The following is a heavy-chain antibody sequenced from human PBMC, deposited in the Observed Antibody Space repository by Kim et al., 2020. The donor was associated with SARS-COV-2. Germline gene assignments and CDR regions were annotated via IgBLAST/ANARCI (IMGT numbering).Heavy chain of an antibody. D-gene: IGHD3-9*01. CDR2: ISGSGGST. J-gene: IGHJ4*02. V-gene: IGHV3-23*01. CDR1: GFTFSSYA. CDR3: AKGALRYFDWLSARGVPRRPYYFDY. Sequence: GGSLRLSCAASGFTFSSYAMSWVRQAPGKGLEWVSAISGSGGSTYYADSVKGRFTISRDNSKNTLYLQMNSLRAEDTAVYYCAKGALRYFDWLSARGVPRRPYYFDYWGQGTLVTVSS.